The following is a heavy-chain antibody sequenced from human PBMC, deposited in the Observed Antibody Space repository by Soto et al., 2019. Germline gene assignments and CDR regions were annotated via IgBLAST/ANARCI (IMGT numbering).Heavy chain of an antibody. CDR3: ARDQNGSPHFDY. Sequence: QVQLQESGPGLVKPSETLSLTCTVSGASIRSYYWSWIRQPPGKGLEWIGFIYYSGSTNYNPSLKSRVTISVDTSKNQFSLRVSSVTAADTALYYCARDQNGSPHFDYWGQGTLVTVSS. D-gene: IGHD1-26*01. V-gene: IGHV4-59*01. J-gene: IGHJ4*02. CDR1: GASIRSYY. CDR2: IYYSGST.